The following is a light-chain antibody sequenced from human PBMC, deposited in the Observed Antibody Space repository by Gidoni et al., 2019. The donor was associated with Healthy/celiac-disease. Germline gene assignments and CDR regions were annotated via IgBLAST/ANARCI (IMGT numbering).Light chain of an antibody. CDR1: ALPKQY. CDR3: QSADSSGTYRGV. V-gene: IGLV3-25*03. J-gene: IGLJ2*01. Sequence: SYDLHNHPPGSVSQGQTARITCPGDALPKQYAYWYQQKPGQAPVLVIYKDSERPSGIPERFSGSSSGTTVTLTISGVQAEDEADYYCQSADSSGTYRGVFGGGTKLTVL. CDR2: KDS.